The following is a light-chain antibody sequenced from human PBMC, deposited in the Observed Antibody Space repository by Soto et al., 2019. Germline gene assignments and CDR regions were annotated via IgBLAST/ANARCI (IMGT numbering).Light chain of an antibody. CDR3: VQGTQWPGT. V-gene: IGKV2-30*01. Sequence: DIVMTESTVSLPVTLGQPASISCGSGQSLVFRDGNTYLNWFQQRPGQSPRRXXYQVSNRDSGVPDRFSGSGSGTDVTLKISRVEAEDVAVYDGVQGTQWPGTFGGGTKV. CDR2: QVS. J-gene: IGKJ4*01. CDR1: QSLVFRDGNTY.